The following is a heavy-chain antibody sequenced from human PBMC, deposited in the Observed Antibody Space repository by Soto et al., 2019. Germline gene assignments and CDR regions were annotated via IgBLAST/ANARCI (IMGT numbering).Heavy chain of an antibody. Sequence: QLQLQESGPGLVKPSETLSLTCTVSGDSISSDIYYWGWIRQPPGKGLEWIGSGDSGGSTYYNPSIKRRVTISIDTSKNQSSLRLRSLTAADTALYYCARPLKPPGSSGVWYFDLWGRGTLVTVSS. J-gene: IGHJ2*01. V-gene: IGHV4-39*01. CDR3: ARPLKPPGSSGVWYFDL. CDR2: GDSGGST. CDR1: GDSISSDIYY. D-gene: IGHD3-22*01.